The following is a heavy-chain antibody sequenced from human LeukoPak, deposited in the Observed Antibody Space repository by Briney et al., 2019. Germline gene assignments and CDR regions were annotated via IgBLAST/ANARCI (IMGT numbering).Heavy chain of an antibody. V-gene: IGHV4-59*08. CDR1: GGSISSYY. D-gene: IGHD3-3*01. CDR2: IYYSGST. Sequence: PSETLSLTCTVSGGSISSYYWSWIRQPPGKGLEWIGYIYYSGSTNYNPSLKSRVTISVDTSKNQFSLKLSSVTAADTAVYYCARRDYDFWSGYSPDYYGMDVWGQGTTVTVSS. CDR3: ARRDYDFWSGYSPDYYGMDV. J-gene: IGHJ6*02.